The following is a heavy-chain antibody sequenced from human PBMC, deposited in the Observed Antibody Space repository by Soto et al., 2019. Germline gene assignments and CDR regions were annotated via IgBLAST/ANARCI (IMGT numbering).Heavy chain of an antibody. D-gene: IGHD6-19*01. CDR2: ISYDGSNK. J-gene: IGHJ4*02. Sequence: QVQLVESGGGVVQPGRSLRLSCAASGFTFSSYAMHWVRQAPGKGLECVAVISYDGSNKYYADSVKGRITISRDNSKNTLYLQMNSLRAEDTAVYYCARDAGAGSFDYWGQGTLVTVSS. CDR3: ARDAGAGSFDY. CDR1: GFTFSSYA. V-gene: IGHV3-30-3*01.